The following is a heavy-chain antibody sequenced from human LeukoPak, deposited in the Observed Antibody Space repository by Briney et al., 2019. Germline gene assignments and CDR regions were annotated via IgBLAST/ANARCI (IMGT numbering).Heavy chain of an antibody. CDR3: AKDGGAAGYYGMDV. D-gene: IGHD6-13*01. CDR2: ISASGGST. V-gene: IGHV3-23*01. Sequence: PGGSLRLSCAASGFTFSNYAMSWVRQAPGKGLEWVSAISASGGSTYYADSVKGRFTISRDNSKNTLYLQMNSLRAEDTAPYYCAKDGGAAGYYGMDVWGQGTTVTVSS. CDR1: GFTFSNYA. J-gene: IGHJ6*02.